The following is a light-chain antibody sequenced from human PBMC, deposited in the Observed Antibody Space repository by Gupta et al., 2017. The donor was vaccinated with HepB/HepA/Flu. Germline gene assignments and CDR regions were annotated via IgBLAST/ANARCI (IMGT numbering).Light chain of an antibody. CDR3: QHDDNLPYA. CDR2: DAS. V-gene: IGKV1-33*01. Sequence: DIQMTQSPSSLSASIGDRVTFTCQANQDIMNYLKWYQHKPGKAPKLLIYDASKLEAGVPSRFSGSGSGTDFTVTISSLQPEDVATYYCQHDDNLPYAFGQGTKVEIK. CDR1: QDIMNY. J-gene: IGKJ2*01.